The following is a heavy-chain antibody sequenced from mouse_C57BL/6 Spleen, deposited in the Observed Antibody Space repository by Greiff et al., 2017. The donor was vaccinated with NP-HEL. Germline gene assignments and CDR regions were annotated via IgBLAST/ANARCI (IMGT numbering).Heavy chain of an antibody. Sequence: QVQLQQPGAELVKPGASVKMSCKASGYTFTSYWITWVKQRPGQGLEWIGDIYPGSGSTNYNEKFKSKATLTVDTSSSTAYMQLSSLTSEDSAVYYCARRAYGSRSGDYFDYWGQGTTLTVSS. CDR1: GYTFTSYW. CDR2: IYPGSGST. CDR3: ARRAYGSRSGDYFDY. J-gene: IGHJ2*01. D-gene: IGHD1-1*01. V-gene: IGHV1-55*01.